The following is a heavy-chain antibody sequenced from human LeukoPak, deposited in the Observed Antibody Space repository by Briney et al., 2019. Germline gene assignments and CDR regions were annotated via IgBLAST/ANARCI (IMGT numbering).Heavy chain of an antibody. CDR2: IYYSGST. J-gene: IGHJ4*02. V-gene: IGHV4-38-2*02. D-gene: IGHD6-13*01. Sequence: SETLSLTCTVSGYSISSGYYWGWIRQPPGKGLEWIGSIYYSGSTYYNPSLKSRVTISVDTSKNQFSLKLSSVTAADTAVYYCATYSSSWYRFDYWGQGTLVTVSS. CDR3: ATYSSSWYRFDY. CDR1: GYSISSGYY.